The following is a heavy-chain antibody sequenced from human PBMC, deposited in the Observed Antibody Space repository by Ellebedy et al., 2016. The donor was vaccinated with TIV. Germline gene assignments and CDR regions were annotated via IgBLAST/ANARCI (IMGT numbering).Heavy chain of an antibody. CDR1: GDSFSTYF. J-gene: IGHJ4*02. Sequence: GESLKISCKGSGDSFSTYFIAWVRQMPGKGLEWMGIIYMGDSNVRYSPPFEGQVSISADKSISTAYLQWSSLKASDTAMYYCTRQHYYDSSGQFDYWGQGTLVTVSS. CDR2: IYMGDSNV. V-gene: IGHV5-51*01. CDR3: TRQHYYDSSGQFDY. D-gene: IGHD3-22*01.